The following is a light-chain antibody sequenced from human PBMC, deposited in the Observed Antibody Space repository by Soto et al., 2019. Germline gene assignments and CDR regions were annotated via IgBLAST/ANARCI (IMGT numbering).Light chain of an antibody. CDR1: SGHSSYA. Sequence: QPVLTQSPSASASLGASVTLTCTLSSGHSSYAIAWHQQQPENGPRYLMKLNSDGSHSKGAGIPDRFSGSSSGAERYLTISSLQSEDEADYYGQTWGTGIHGVFGGGTQLTVL. J-gene: IGLJ2*01. CDR3: QTWGTGIHGV. V-gene: IGLV4-69*01. CDR2: LNSDGSH.